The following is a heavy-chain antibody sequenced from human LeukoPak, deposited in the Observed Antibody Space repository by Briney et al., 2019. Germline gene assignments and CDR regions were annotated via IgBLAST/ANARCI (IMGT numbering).Heavy chain of an antibody. CDR2: IYRSVSP. CDR1: GSSIGSSEW. Sequence: SETLSLTCAVSGSSIGSSEWWSWVRQPPGKGLEWIGEIYRSVSPTYNPSLESRVTISADKSNNQLSLKLTSVTAADTAVYYCARNGHYSLDNWGQGTLVTVSP. D-gene: IGHD3-22*01. V-gene: IGHV4-4*02. CDR3: ARNGHYSLDN. J-gene: IGHJ4*02.